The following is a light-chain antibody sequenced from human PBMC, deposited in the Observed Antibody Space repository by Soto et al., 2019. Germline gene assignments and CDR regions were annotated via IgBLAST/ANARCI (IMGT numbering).Light chain of an antibody. CDR2: AAS. CDR1: QDIDHY. V-gene: IGKV1-27*01. J-gene: IGKJ2*01. Sequence: DFQMTQSPPSLSASVGDRVTITCRAGQDIDHYLVWYQQKPGKLPELLIYAASTLQSGAPSRFSGSGSGTDFTLTISSLQPEDVGTYYCQKYDRDPYTFGQGTKVEIK. CDR3: QKYDRDPYT.